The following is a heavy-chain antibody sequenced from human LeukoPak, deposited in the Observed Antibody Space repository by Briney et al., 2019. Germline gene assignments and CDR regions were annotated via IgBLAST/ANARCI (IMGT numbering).Heavy chain of an antibody. D-gene: IGHD5-18*01. CDR1: GLTVSSNY. CDR3: TTAAGYNYGQY. CDR2: LYIGGNT. V-gene: IGHV3-53*01. J-gene: IGHJ4*02. Sequence: GGSLRLSCAASGLTVSSNYMNWVRQAPGKGLEWVSALYIGGNTYYADSVRGRFTISRDNSKNTLYLQMNNLRAEDTAIYYCTTAAGYNYGQYWGQGTLVTVSS.